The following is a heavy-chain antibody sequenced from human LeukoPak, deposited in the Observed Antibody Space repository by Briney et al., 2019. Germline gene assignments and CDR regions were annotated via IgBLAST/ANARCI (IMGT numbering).Heavy chain of an antibody. J-gene: IGHJ4*02. Sequence: PGGSLRLSCAASGFTFSSYSMNWVRQAPGKGLEWVSSISSSSSSYIYYADSVKGRFTISRDNAKNSLYLQMNSLRAEDTAVYYCARWGSSGQGDYWGQGTLVTVSS. D-gene: IGHD3-22*01. CDR2: ISSSSSSYI. V-gene: IGHV3-21*01. CDR1: GFTFSSYS. CDR3: ARWGSSGQGDY.